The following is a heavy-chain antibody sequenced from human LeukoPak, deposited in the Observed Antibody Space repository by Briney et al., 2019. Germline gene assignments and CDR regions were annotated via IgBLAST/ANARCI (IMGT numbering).Heavy chain of an antibody. CDR2: IYPGDVDT. CDR3: ARHGISGWSNSYSYYYYMDV. V-gene: IGHV5-51*01. J-gene: IGHJ6*03. Sequence: GESLKISCETSGYSFTTYWIGWVRQMPGKGLEWMGIIYPGDVDTRYSPSFQGQVTISADRSIGTAYLQWSTLKASDTAIYYCARHGISGWSNSYSYYYYMDVWGKGTTVTVYS. D-gene: IGHD6-19*01. CDR1: GYSFTTYW.